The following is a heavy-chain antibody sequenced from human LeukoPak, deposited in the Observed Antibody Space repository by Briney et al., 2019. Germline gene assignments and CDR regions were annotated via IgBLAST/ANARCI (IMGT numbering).Heavy chain of an antibody. D-gene: IGHD3-22*01. V-gene: IGHV1-69*05. CDR3: ARLFIGARDSSGYYYGSYYFDY. CDR1: GGNFSSYA. J-gene: IGHJ4*02. Sequence: SGKVSCQASGGNFSSYAIRWVRQAPGQGLELMGGIIPIFGTANYAQKFQGRVTITTDESTSTAYMELSSLRSEDTAVYYCARLFIGARDSSGYYYGSYYFDYWGQGTLVTVSS. CDR2: IIPIFGTA.